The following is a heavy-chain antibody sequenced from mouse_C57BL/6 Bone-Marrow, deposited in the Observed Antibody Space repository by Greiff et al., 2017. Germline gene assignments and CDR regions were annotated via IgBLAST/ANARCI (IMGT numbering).Heavy chain of an antibody. J-gene: IGHJ2*01. D-gene: IGHD3-3*01. V-gene: IGHV1-62-2*01. Sequence: QVQLQQSGAELVKPGASVKLSCKASGYTFTGYSIHWVKQRSGQGLEWIGWFYPGSGSTNYNEKFKDKATLTADKSSSTVYMELSRLTSEDSAVXVCARHELWGRGVDYWGQGTTLTVSS. CDR1: GYTFTGYS. CDR3: ARHELWGRGVDY. CDR2: FYPGSGST.